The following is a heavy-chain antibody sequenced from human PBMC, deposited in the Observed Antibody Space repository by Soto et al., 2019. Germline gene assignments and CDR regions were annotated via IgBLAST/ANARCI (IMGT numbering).Heavy chain of an antibody. CDR1: GFSFSDYY. V-gene: IGHV3-11*01. CDR3: VRDRGTQGDDWFDP. Sequence: QVQLVESGGGVVKPGESLRLSCAASGFSFSDYYMSWVRQAPGKGLEWVSYSGRSERIRYYADSVRGRFTISRDNAKNSLYLQMNSLRVEDTAVDYCVRDRGTQGDDWFDPWGQGTLVTVSS. J-gene: IGHJ5*02. CDR2: SGRSERIR. D-gene: IGHD3-16*01.